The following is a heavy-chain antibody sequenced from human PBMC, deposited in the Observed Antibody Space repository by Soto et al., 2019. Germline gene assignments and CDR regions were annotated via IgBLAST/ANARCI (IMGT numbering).Heavy chain of an antibody. CDR2: IYPGDSET. D-gene: IGHD6-13*01. CDR3: ARSPRSSPYFDY. CDR1: GYTFSNFW. J-gene: IGHJ4*02. V-gene: IGHV5-51*01. Sequence: GESLKISCHCSGYTFSNFWIAWVRQLPGKGLEYMGIIYPGDSETRYSPSFHGKVTISADRSIGTAYLQWSSLEASDSAFYFCARSPRSSPYFDYWGQGALVTVSS.